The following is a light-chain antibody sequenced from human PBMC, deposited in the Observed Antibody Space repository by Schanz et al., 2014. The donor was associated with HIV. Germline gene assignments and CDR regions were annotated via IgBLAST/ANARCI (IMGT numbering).Light chain of an antibody. CDR1: SSDVGGDNY. J-gene: IGLJ2*01. V-gene: IGLV2-14*01. CDR2: DVS. Sequence: QSALTQPASVSGSPGQSITISCTGASSDVGGDNYVSWYQQHPGRAPKLMIYDVSNRPSGVSNRFSGSKSGSAASLTIFGLQTEDEALYFCTSYTSRGTVIFGGGTKLTVL. CDR3: TSYTSRGTVI.